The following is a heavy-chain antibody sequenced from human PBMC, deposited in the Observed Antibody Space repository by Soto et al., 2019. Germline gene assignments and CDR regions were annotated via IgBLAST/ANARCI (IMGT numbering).Heavy chain of an antibody. CDR1: GLIFSTYA. CDR3: AKGADDSNTFDI. V-gene: IGHV3-23*01. D-gene: IGHD4-4*01. Sequence: EVQLLESGGGLLQAGGSPRLSCAAPGLIFSTYAMNWVRKAPGKGLEWVSTISGSGGRTYYADSVKGRFTISRDNSKNTLYLQMNSLRAEDTAIYYCAKGADDSNTFDIWGLGTVVTVSS. J-gene: IGHJ3*02. CDR2: ISGSGGRT.